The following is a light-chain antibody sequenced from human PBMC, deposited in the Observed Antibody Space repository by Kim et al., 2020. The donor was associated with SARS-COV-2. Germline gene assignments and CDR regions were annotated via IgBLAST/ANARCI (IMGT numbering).Light chain of an antibody. V-gene: IGLV3-1*01. CDR2: QDT. CDR1: KLGDKY. Sequence: SYELTQPPSVSVSPGQTASITCSGDKLGDKYSCWYQQKPGQSPVLVIYQDTKRPSVIPARFSGSNSGNTATLTISGTQAMDEADYYCQAWDSSTVVFGGGTQLTVL. J-gene: IGLJ2*01. CDR3: QAWDSSTVV.